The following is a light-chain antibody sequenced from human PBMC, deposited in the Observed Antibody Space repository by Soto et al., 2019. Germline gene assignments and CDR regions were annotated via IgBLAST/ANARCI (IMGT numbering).Light chain of an antibody. Sequence: EIVMTQSPATLSVSPGERATLSCRASQGVSSNLAWYQQKPGQAPRLLIYGASTRATGIPARFSGSGSGTEFTLIISSLQSEDSAVYYCQQYNNWPWTFGQGTKVDIK. CDR1: QGVSSN. CDR2: GAS. J-gene: IGKJ1*01. V-gene: IGKV3-15*01. CDR3: QQYNNWPWT.